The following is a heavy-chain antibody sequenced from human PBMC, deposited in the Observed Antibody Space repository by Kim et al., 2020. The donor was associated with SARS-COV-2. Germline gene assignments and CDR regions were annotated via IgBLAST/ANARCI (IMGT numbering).Heavy chain of an antibody. CDR3: ARHSGRWPRYLDY. CDR1: GGSISSYY. D-gene: IGHD3-10*01. CDR2: IYYSGST. V-gene: IGHV4-59*08. J-gene: IGHJ4*02. Sequence: SETLSLTCTVSGGSISSYYWSWIRQPPGKGLEWIGYIYYSGSTNYNPSLKSRVTISVDTSKNQFSLKLSSVTAADTAVYYCARHSGRWPRYLDYWGQGTLVTVSS.